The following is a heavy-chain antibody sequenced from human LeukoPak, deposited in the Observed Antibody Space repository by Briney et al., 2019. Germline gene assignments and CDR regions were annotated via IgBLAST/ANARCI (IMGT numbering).Heavy chain of an antibody. CDR1: GFTFSSYD. J-gene: IGHJ6*02. D-gene: IGHD2-15*01. Sequence: GGSLRLSCAASGFTFSSYDMHWARQATGKGLEWVSAIGTAGDTYYPGSVKGRFTISRENAKNSLYLQMNSLRAEDTAVYYCAREVGGYCSGGSCYGMDVWGQGTTVTVSS. CDR3: AREVGGYCSGGSCYGMDV. CDR2: IGTAGDT. V-gene: IGHV3-13*01.